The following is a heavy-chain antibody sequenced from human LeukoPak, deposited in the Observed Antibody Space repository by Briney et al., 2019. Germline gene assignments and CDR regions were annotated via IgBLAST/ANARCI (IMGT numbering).Heavy chain of an antibody. CDR1: GYTFTGYG. J-gene: IGHJ4*02. CDR3: ARVPLVAATLYFDY. Sequence: ASVKVSCKASGYTFTGYGISWVRQAPGQGLEWMGWISAYNGNTNYAQKLQGRVTMTTDTSTSTAYMELRSLRSDDTAVYYCARVPLVAATLYFDYWGQGTLVTVSS. CDR2: ISAYNGNT. D-gene: IGHD2-15*01. V-gene: IGHV1-18*01.